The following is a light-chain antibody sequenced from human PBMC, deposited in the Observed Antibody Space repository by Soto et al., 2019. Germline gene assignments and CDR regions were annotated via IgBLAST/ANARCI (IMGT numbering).Light chain of an antibody. CDR3: SSYTSSSTLYV. V-gene: IGLV2-14*01. Sequence: QSALTQPASVSGSTGQSITISCTGTSSDVGGYNYVSWYQQHPVKAPKLMIYEVSNRPSGVSNRFSGSKSGNTASLTISGLQAEDEADYYCSSYTSSSTLYVFGTGTKMTVL. J-gene: IGLJ1*01. CDR2: EVS. CDR1: SSDVGGYNY.